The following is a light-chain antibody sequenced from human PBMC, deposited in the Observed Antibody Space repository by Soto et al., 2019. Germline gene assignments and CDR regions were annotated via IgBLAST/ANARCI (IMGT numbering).Light chain of an antibody. CDR1: RSISRN. CDR3: QPHTNCPVVT. Sequence: EMVLTQSPATLSGSPGERVTLSCRASRSISRNLAWYQQKAGQAPRLLIYGASTRATGIPDRFSGRGSGTEFTLTINGLQAEDFATYYCQPHTNCPVVTFGGGTRVEIK. V-gene: IGKV3-15*01. CDR2: GAS. J-gene: IGKJ4*01.